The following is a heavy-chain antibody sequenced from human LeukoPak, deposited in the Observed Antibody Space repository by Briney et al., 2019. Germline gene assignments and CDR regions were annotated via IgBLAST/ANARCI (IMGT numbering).Heavy chain of an antibody. J-gene: IGHJ4*02. CDR2: IYSSGST. Sequence: PSETLSLTCTVSGGSISSYYWSWIRQPAGKGLEWIGRIYSSGSTNYNPSLKSRVTMSVDTSTNQLSLRLSSVTAADTAVYYCARMYSGTYGGIDYWGQGTLVTVSS. V-gene: IGHV4-4*07. CDR1: GGSISSYY. CDR3: ARMYSGTYGGIDY. D-gene: IGHD1-26*01.